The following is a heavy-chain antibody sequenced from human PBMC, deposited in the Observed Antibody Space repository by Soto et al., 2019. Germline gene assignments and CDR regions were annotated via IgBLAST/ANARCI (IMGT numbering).Heavy chain of an antibody. V-gene: IGHV3-23*01. J-gene: IGHJ6*02. CDR2: ISGSGGST. CDR1: GFTFSSYA. D-gene: IGHD6-6*01. Sequence: EVLLLESGGGLVQPGGSLRLSCAASGFTFSSYAMSWVRQAPGKGLEWVSAISGSGGSTYYADSVKGRFTISRDNSKNTLYLQMNSLRAEDTAVYYCATAARPNYYYGMDVWGQGTTVTVSS. CDR3: ATAARPNYYYGMDV.